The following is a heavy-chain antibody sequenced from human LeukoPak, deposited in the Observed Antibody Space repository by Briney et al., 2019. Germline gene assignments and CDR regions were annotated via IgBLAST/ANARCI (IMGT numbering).Heavy chain of an antibody. V-gene: IGHV4-38-2*01. Sequence: LRLSCAASGFTFSSYAMHWVRQPPGKGLEWIGSIYYSGSTYYNPSLKSRVTISVDTSKNQFSLKLTSVTAGDTAVYYCANVGGDDWGQGTLVTVSS. CDR1: GFTFSSYA. J-gene: IGHJ4*02. CDR3: ANVGGDD. D-gene: IGHD3-16*01. CDR2: IYYSGST.